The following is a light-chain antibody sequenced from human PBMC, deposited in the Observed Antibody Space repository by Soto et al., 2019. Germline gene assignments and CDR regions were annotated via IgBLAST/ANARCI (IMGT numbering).Light chain of an antibody. V-gene: IGKV1-39*01. CDR3: QQSYSTPRT. Sequence: DIQMTQSPSSLSASVVDRVTITCRASPSISNYLNWYQQKPGKAPKLLMFAASSLQSGVPSRFSGGRSWTDFTRTISSLQPEEFATYYCQQSYSTPRTFGQGTKVEIK. CDR1: PSISNY. CDR2: AAS. J-gene: IGKJ1*01.